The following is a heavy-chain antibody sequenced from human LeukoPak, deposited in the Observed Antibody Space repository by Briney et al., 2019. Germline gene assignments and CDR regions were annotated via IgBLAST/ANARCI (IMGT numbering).Heavy chain of an antibody. J-gene: IGHJ3*02. Sequence: SETLSLTCTVAGGSISNYYWSWIRQPPGKGLEWIGYISYSGGTNYNPYLKSRVTISQDTSKNHFSLKLTSVTDADTAFYYCARSYDTSGYFHAFDIWGQGTMITVSS. CDR1: GGSISNYY. CDR2: ISYSGGT. D-gene: IGHD3-22*01. CDR3: ARSYDTSGYFHAFDI. V-gene: IGHV4-59*01.